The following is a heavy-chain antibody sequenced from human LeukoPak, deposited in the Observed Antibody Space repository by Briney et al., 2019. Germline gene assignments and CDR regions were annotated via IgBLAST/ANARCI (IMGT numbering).Heavy chain of an antibody. CDR2: INPNSGGT. D-gene: IGHD6-13*01. V-gene: IGHV1-2*02. CDR3: ARSAESSSWVEFDY. J-gene: IGHJ4*02. Sequence: ASVKVSCKASGYTFTGYYIHWVRQAPGQGLEWMGWINPNSGGTNYAQKFQVRGTMTRDTSISTAYMELSRLRSDDTAVYYCARSAESSSWVEFDYWGQGTLVTVS. CDR1: GYTFTGYY.